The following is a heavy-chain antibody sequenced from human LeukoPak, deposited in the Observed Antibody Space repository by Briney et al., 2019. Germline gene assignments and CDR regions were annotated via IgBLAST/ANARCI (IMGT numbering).Heavy chain of an antibody. V-gene: IGHV3-11*01. CDR1: GFTFSDFY. CDR2: ISSSGSTI. CDR3: ARRRYNWNAIDY. J-gene: IGHJ4*02. Sequence: GGSLRLSCAASGFTFSDFYMSWIRQAPGRGLEWVSYISSSGSTIYYADSVKGRFTISRDNAKNSLYLQMNSLRAEDTAVYYCARRRYNWNAIDYWGQGTLVTVSS. D-gene: IGHD1-20*01.